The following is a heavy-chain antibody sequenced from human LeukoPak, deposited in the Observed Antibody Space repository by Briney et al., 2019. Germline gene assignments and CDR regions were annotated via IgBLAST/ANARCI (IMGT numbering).Heavy chain of an antibody. CDR2: ITWNSDNL. Sequence: PGGSLRLSCAASGFTFNDYVMHWVRLAPGKGLEWVSGITWNSDNLDYADSVKGRFTISRDNAKNSLYLQMNSLRAEDTALYYCAKAGGRWLQFRSWFDPWGQGTLVTVSS. CDR3: AKAGGRWLQFRSWFDP. D-gene: IGHD5-24*01. CDR1: GFTFNDYV. V-gene: IGHV3-9*01. J-gene: IGHJ5*02.